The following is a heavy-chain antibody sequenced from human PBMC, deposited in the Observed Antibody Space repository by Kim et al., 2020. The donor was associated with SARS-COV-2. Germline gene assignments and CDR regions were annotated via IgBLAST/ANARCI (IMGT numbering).Heavy chain of an antibody. V-gene: IGHV3-30*18. Sequence: GGSLRLSCAASGFTFSSYGMHWVRQAPGKGLEWVAVISYDGSNKYYADSVKGRFTISRDNSKNTLYLQMNSLRAEDTAVYYCAKEGGEWEILGNYYYGM. CDR1: GFTFSSYG. D-gene: IGHD1-26*01. J-gene: IGHJ6*01. CDR2: ISYDGSNK. CDR3: AKEGGEWEILGNYYYGM.